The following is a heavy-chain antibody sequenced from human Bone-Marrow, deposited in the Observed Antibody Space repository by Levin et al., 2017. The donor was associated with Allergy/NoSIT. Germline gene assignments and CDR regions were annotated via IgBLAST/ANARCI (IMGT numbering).Heavy chain of an antibody. D-gene: IGHD2-15*01. CDR1: GGSFSGYY. CDR3: ARGQVSYCSGGSCYGLTGFCGEGVDAFDI. V-gene: IGHV4-34*01. CDR2: INHSGST. J-gene: IGHJ3*02. Sequence: PSQTLSLTCAVYGGSFSGYYWSWIRQPPGKGLEWIGEINHSGSTNYNPSLKSRVTISVDTSKNQFSLKLSSVTAADTAVYYCARGQVSYCSGGSCYGLTGFCGEGVDAFDIWGQGTMVTVSS.